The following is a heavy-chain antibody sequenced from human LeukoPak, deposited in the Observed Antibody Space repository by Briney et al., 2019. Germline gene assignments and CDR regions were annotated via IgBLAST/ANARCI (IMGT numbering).Heavy chain of an antibody. D-gene: IGHD2-2*01. Sequence: PSETLSLTCTVSGGSISSSSYYWSWIRQPPGKGLEWIGYIYYSGSTNYNPSLKSRVTISVDTSKNQFSLKLSSVTAADTAVYYCARAPVPAARAYFDYWGQGTLVTVSS. CDR3: ARAPVPAARAYFDY. CDR1: GGSISSSSYY. J-gene: IGHJ4*02. CDR2: IYYSGST. V-gene: IGHV4-61*01.